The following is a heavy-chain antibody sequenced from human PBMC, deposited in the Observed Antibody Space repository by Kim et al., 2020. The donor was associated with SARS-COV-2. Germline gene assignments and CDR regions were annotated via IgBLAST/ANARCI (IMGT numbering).Heavy chain of an antibody. D-gene: IGHD4-17*01. J-gene: IGHJ4*02. Sequence: TFADSVEGRITISRDNVKSTLYLQMNSLGAGDTAVYYCERDPDDNGGNGYWGQRTLVTVSS. CDR3: ERDPDDNGGNGY. V-gene: IGHV3-74*01.